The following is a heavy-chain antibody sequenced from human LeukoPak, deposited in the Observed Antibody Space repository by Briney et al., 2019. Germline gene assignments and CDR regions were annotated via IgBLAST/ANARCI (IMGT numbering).Heavy chain of an antibody. Sequence: ASVKVSCKASGYTFTGYYMHWVQQAPGQGLEWMGWINPNSGGTNYAQKFQGRVTMTRNTSISTAYMELSSLTSEDTAVYYCARDGSGSYYDRGWFDPWGQGTLVTVSS. CDR1: GYTFTGYY. CDR2: INPNSGGT. J-gene: IGHJ5*02. CDR3: ARDGSGSYYDRGWFDP. D-gene: IGHD3-10*01. V-gene: IGHV1-2*02.